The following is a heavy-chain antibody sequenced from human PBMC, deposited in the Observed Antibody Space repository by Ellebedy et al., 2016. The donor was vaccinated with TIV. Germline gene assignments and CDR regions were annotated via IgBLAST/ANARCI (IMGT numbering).Heavy chain of an antibody. CDR2: IKQDGSEK. J-gene: IGHJ6*03. Sequence: GGSLRLSXAASGFTFSSYWMSWVRQAPGKGLEWVANIKQDGSEKYYADSVKGRFTISRDNSKNTLYLQMNSLRAEDTAVYYCAKTAEYQLPDSDYYYYYMDVWGKGTTVTVSS. CDR1: GFTFSSYW. CDR3: AKTAEYQLPDSDYYYYYMDV. D-gene: IGHD2-2*01. V-gene: IGHV3-7*01.